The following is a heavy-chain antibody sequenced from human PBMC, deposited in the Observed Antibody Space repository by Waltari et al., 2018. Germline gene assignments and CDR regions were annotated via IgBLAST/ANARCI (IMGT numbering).Heavy chain of an antibody. CDR3: ARLTTSGYYFFDS. V-gene: IGHV3-33*01. D-gene: IGHD5-12*01. J-gene: IGHJ4*02. CDR2: IWNDGSNK. CDR1: GFPFSHYG. Sequence: QVQLVESGGGVVQPGRSLTLSCVASGFPFSHYGMHWVRQAPGKGLEWVAVIWNDGSNKYYADSVKGRFTISRDNSNNMLYLQMNSLRVEDTAVYYCARLTTSGYYFFDSWGQGSLVTVSS.